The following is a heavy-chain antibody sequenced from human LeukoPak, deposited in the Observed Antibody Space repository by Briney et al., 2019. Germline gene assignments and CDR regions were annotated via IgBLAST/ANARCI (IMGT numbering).Heavy chain of an antibody. CDR2: IKSDGRT. CDR3: ARAPSEIGGYYPEYFRH. D-gene: IGHD3-22*01. V-gene: IGHV3-74*01. J-gene: IGHJ1*01. Sequence: PGGSLRLSCAASGFTLSSYWMHWVRQAPGKGLVWVSRIKSDGRTNYADSVKGRFTISRDNAKNTVSLQMNSLRAEDTGVYYCARAPSEIGGYYPEYFRHWGQGPLVIVSS. CDR1: GFTLSSYW.